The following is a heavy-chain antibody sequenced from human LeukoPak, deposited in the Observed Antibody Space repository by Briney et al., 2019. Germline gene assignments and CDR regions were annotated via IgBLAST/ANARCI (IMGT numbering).Heavy chain of an antibody. J-gene: IGHJ3*02. V-gene: IGHV3-48*03. CDR1: GFPFNSYE. CDR2: ISSNGSTI. CDR3: AKRSQWEPRAFDI. Sequence: LGGSLRLSCAASGFPFNSYEQNWVRPAPGKGLEWVSYISSNGSTIYYADSVKGRFTISRDNSKNSLYLQMNSLRAEDTAVYYCAKRSQWEPRAFDIWGQGTMVTVSS. D-gene: IGHD1-26*01.